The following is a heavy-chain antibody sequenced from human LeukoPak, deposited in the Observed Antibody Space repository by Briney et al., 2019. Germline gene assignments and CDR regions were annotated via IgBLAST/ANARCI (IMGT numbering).Heavy chain of an antibody. J-gene: IGHJ4*02. CDR2: ISGGGGNT. CDR1: GFPLTTYA. CDR3: EKGSYLDPRGYYPYYFDY. Sequence: GSLRLSCAASGFPLTTYAMSWVRQAPGKGLEWVSGISGGGGNTHYADSVKGRFTISRDNSKNTLYLHMNSLRAEDTAVYFCEKGSYLDPRGYYPYYFDYWGQGILVTVSS. D-gene: IGHD3-22*01. V-gene: IGHV3-23*01.